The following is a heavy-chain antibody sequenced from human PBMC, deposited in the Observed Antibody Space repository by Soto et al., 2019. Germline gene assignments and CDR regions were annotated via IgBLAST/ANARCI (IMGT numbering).Heavy chain of an antibody. Sequence: GGALRLSCARSGFTFWEYYISWIRPAPGKGLELVSYISSSGSTIYYADSVKGRFTISRDNAKNSLYLQMNSLRAEDTAVYYCASRGGMVRGNYYGMDVWGQGT. D-gene: IGHD3-10*01. J-gene: IGHJ6*02. CDR1: GFTFWEYY. CDR2: ISSSGSTI. CDR3: ASRGGMVRGNYYGMDV. V-gene: IGHV3-11*01.